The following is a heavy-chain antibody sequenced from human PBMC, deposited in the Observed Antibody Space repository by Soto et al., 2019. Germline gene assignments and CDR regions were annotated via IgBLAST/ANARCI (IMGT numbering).Heavy chain of an antibody. CDR1: GYSFTSYW. CDR2: IDPSDSYT. Sequence: GESLKISCKGSGYSFTSYWISWVRQMPGKGLEWMGRIDPSDSYTNYSPSFQGHVTISADKSISTAYLQWSSLKASDTAMYYCARHISHFGGVIVPPGMDVWGQGTTVTVSS. CDR3: ARHISHFGGVIVPPGMDV. V-gene: IGHV5-10-1*01. D-gene: IGHD3-16*02. J-gene: IGHJ6*02.